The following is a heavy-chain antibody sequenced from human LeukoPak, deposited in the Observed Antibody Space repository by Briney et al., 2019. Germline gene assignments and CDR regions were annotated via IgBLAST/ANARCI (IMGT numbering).Heavy chain of an antibody. CDR1: GFTFDDYT. J-gene: IGHJ6*03. Sequence: PGGSLRLSCAASGFTFDDYTMHWVRQAPGKGLEWASLTSWDGGSTYYADSVKGRFTISRDNSKNSLYLQMNSLRTEDTALYYCAKAGYSYGSHYYYYMDVWGKGTTVTISS. CDR3: AKAGYSYGSHYYYYMDV. CDR2: TSWDGGST. D-gene: IGHD5-18*01. V-gene: IGHV3-43*01.